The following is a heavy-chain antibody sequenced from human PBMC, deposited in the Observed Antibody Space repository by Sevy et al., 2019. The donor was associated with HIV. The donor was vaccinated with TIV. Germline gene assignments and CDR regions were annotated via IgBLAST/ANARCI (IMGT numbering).Heavy chain of an antibody. CDR1: GFTFNFHG. V-gene: IGHV3-30*02. CDR3: ARETDNSARWLDP. CDR2: IWHDGSNK. Sequence: GGSLRLSCAASGFTFNFHGMHWVRQAPGKGLEWVAFIWHDGSNKYMADFVKGRFTISRDNSKNTLFLQMNSLTVEDTAVYYYARETDNSARWLDPWGQGTLVTVSS. J-gene: IGHJ5*02. D-gene: IGHD4-4*01.